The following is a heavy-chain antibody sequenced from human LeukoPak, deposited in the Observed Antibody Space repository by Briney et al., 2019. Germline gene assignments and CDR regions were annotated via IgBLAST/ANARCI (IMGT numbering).Heavy chain of an antibody. CDR2: MYNSGST. V-gene: IGHV4-61*02. CDR3: ARGGYIYGF. Sequence: SQTLSLTCTVSGGSISSDTCYWSWIRQPAGKGLEWIGRMYNSGSTNYNPSLKSRVTISVDTSNNQFSLRLSSVTAADTAVYYCARGGYIYGFWGQGTLVTVSS. D-gene: IGHD5-18*01. J-gene: IGHJ4*02. CDR1: GGSISSDTCY.